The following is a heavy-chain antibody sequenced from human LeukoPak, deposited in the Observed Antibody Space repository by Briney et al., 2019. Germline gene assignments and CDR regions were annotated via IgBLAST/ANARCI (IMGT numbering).Heavy chain of an antibody. CDR3: ARVGVRGVSFDY. D-gene: IGHD3-10*02. CDR1: GFTVSDNY. CDR2: ISSSGSTI. V-gene: IGHV3-11*01. Sequence: GGSLRLSCAASGFTVSDNYMTWVRQAPGKGLEWVSYISSSGSTIYYADSVKGRFTISRDNAKNSLYLQMNSLRAEDTAVYYCARVGVRGVSFDYWGQGTLVTVSS. J-gene: IGHJ4*02.